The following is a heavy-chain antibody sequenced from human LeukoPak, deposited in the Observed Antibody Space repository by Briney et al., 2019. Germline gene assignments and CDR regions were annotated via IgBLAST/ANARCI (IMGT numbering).Heavy chain of an antibody. D-gene: IGHD3-3*01. CDR3: ASSFWSGYGWFDP. J-gene: IGHJ5*02. Sequence: SETLSLTCTVSGGSISSYYWSWIRQPPGKGLEWIGYIYYSGSTNYNPFLKSRVTISVDTSKNQFSLKLSSVTAADTAVYYCASSFWSGYGWFDPWGQGTLVTVSS. CDR1: GGSISSYY. V-gene: IGHV4-59*01. CDR2: IYYSGST.